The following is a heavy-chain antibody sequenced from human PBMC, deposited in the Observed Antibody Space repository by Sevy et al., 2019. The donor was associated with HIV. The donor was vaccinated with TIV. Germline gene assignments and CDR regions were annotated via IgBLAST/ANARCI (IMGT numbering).Heavy chain of an antibody. CDR3: ASHYYDSTGYYYPLDY. CDR1: GFTFSNYA. CDR2: ISYDGNNK. Sequence: GGSLRLSCTASGFTFSNYAMYWVRQAPGKGLELVAVISYDGNNKDYADSVKGRFTISRDNSKNTLYLQMNSLRADDTAVYYCASHYYDSTGYYYPLDYWGQGTLVTVSS. V-gene: IGHV3-30*04. D-gene: IGHD3-22*01. J-gene: IGHJ4*02.